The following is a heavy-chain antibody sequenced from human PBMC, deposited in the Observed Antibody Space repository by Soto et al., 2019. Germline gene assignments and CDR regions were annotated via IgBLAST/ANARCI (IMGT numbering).Heavy chain of an antibody. Sequence: SETLSLTCTVSGGSISSGDYYWSWIRQPPGKGLEWIGYIYYSGSTYYNPSLKSRVTISVDTSKNQFSLKLSSVTAADTAVYYCARDCNYDFWYGMDVWGQGTTVTVSS. CDR3: ARDCNYDFWYGMDV. V-gene: IGHV4-30-4*01. J-gene: IGHJ6*02. D-gene: IGHD3-3*01. CDR1: GGSISSGDYY. CDR2: IYYSGST.